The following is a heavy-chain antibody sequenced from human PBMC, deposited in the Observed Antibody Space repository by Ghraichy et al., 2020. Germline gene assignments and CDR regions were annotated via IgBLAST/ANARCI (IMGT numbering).Heavy chain of an antibody. V-gene: IGHV1-46*01. CDR1: GYTFTSYY. Sequence: ASVKVSCKASGYTFTSYYMHWVRQAPGQGLEWMGIINPSGGSTSYAQKFQGRVTMTRDTSTSTVYMELSSLRSEDTAVYYCATSWGVGAITDYFDYWGQGTLVTVSS. D-gene: IGHD1-26*01. CDR2: INPSGGST. J-gene: IGHJ4*02. CDR3: ATSWGVGAITDYFDY.